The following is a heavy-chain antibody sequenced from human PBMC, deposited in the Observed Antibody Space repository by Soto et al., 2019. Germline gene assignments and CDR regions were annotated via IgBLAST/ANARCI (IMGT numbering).Heavy chain of an antibody. CDR3: ARSSVWRQVARFDYSMDV. Sequence: QVQLVESGGGLVEPGGSLRLSCAASGFTLGDYYMTWIRPYPGKGLEWVSYISASGSYTNYADSVKGRFTISRDNARNSVYLQMDSLRADDTAVDFWARSSVWRQVARFDYSMDVGGQGTTVTVSS. D-gene: IGHD3-10*02. CDR1: GFTLGDYY. CDR2: ISASGSYT. J-gene: IGHJ6*02. V-gene: IGHV3-11*05.